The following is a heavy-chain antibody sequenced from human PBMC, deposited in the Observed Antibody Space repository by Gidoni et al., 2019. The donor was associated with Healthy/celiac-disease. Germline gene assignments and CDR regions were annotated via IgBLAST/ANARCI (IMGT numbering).Heavy chain of an antibody. CDR2: MSSSSSYR. D-gene: IGHD3-10*01. J-gene: IGHJ4*02. Sequence: EVQLVESGGGLVKPGGSLRLSCAASGFTFSSYSMNWVRQAPGKGLEWVSSMSSSSSYRYYADSVKGRFTISRDNAKNSLYLQMNSLRAEDTAVYYCARGRLEGYYGSGSYYYPIDYWGQGTLVTVSS. V-gene: IGHV3-21*01. CDR1: GFTFSSYS. CDR3: ARGRLEGYYGSGSYYYPIDY.